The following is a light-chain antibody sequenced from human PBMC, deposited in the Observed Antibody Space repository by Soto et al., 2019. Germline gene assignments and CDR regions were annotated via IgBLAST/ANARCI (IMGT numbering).Light chain of an antibody. J-gene: IGKJ2*01. V-gene: IGKV1-39*01. CDR3: QQSYSTLYT. CDR2: AAS. Sequence: DIQMTQSPSSLSASVGDRVTITCRASQSISYYLNWYQQKPGKAPKLLIYAASSLQSGVPSRFSGSGSGTDFTLTISSLQPEDSATYYCQQSYSTLYTFGQGTKLEIK. CDR1: QSISYY.